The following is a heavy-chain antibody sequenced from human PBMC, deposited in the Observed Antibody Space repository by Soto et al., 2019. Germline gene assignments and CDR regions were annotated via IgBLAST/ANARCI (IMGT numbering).Heavy chain of an antibody. Sequence: LRRSCAASGVTFSTYWMDWVRQTPGKGLEWVANINQDGSEKNYVDSVKGRFTIYRDNAKNSLYLQMSSLTAEDSALYYCSRSLNSWGQGTLVTVSS. V-gene: IGHV3-7*01. CDR1: GVTFSTYW. J-gene: IGHJ4*02. CDR2: INQDGSEK. CDR3: SRSLNS.